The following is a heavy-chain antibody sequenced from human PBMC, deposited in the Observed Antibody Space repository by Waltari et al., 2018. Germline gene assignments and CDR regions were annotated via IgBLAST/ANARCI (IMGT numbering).Heavy chain of an antibody. CDR2: IRREPYNYAT. CDR3: SGGEVTGTDF. CDR1: GFSSRGPS. V-gene: IGHV3-73*01. J-gene: IGHJ4*02. Sequence: EVQVVESGGGLVQPGGSLQLSCATSGFSSRGPSIHWVRQTSGKGLEWVGRIRREPYNYATAYSASVKGRFTISRDDSKNTAFLQMNSLMTEDTAVYYCSGGEVTGTDFWGQGTLVTVSS. D-gene: IGHD6-19*01.